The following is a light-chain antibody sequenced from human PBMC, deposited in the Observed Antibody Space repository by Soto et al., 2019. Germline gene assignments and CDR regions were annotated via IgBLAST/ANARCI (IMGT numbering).Light chain of an antibody. J-gene: IGKJ2*01. CDR3: QQYNNWPPYT. CDR1: QSVGSN. CDR2: GAS. V-gene: IGKV3D-15*01. Sequence: EVVMTQSPATLSVSPGERATVSCRASQSVGSNLAWYQQKPGQAPRLLIYGASTRASGIPARFTGSGSGTEFTLTISSLQSEDFALCYCQQYNNWPPYTLGQGTNLDIK.